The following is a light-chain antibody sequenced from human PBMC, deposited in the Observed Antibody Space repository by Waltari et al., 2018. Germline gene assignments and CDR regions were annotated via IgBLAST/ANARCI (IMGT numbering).Light chain of an antibody. J-gene: IGLJ3*02. Sequence: QSSLTQPASVSGSPGQSLTFSCTGTSSYVRCYNYVSWYQQHPGKAPKLMIYDVSNRPSGVSNRFSGSKSGNTASLTISGLQAEDEADYYCSSYTSSSTLNWVFGGGTKLTVL. CDR3: SSYTSSSTLNWV. CDR1: SSYVRCYNY. CDR2: DVS. V-gene: IGLV2-14*03.